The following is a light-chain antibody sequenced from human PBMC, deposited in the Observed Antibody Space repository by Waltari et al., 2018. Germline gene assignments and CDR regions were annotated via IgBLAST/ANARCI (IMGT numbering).Light chain of an antibody. V-gene: IGKV4-1*01. J-gene: IGKJ1*01. CDR1: QSVLYSSKNKNY. CDR2: WAS. Sequence: DIVMTQSPDSLAVSLGERATINCKSRQSVLYSSKNKNYLAWYQQKPGQPPKLLIYWASTRESGVPDRFSGSGSGTDFTLTISSLQAEDVAVYYCQQYYSTPTFGQGTKVEIK. CDR3: QQYYSTPT.